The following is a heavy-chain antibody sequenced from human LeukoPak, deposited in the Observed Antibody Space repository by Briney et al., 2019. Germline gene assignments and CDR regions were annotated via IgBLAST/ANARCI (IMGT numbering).Heavy chain of an antibody. CDR1: GFAFDEHG. CDR3: AKRGVVIRVILVGFHKEASYFDS. V-gene: IGHV3-23*01. CDR2: ISDGGGGT. D-gene: IGHD3-22*01. J-gene: IGHJ4*02. Sequence: GGSLRLSCTASGFAFDEHGMSWVRQVPGNGLEGVAGISDGGGGTNYADSVKSRFTISRDNRKNTLYLQMNSLRAEHTAVYFCAKRGVVIRVILVGFHKEASYFDSWGQGALVTVSS.